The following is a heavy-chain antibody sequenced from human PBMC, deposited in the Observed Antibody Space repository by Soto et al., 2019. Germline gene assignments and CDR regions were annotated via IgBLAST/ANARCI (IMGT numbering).Heavy chain of an antibody. CDR1: GGSISSGDYY. Sequence: SETLSLTGTVSGGSISSGDYYWSWIRQPPGKGLEWIGYIYYSGSTYYNPSLKSRVTISVDTSKNQFSLKLSSVTAADTTVYYCARGNYYDSSGYYAFFDYWDQGTLVTVS. J-gene: IGHJ4*02. CDR2: IYYSGST. CDR3: ARGNYYDSSGYYAFFDY. D-gene: IGHD3-22*01. V-gene: IGHV4-30-4*01.